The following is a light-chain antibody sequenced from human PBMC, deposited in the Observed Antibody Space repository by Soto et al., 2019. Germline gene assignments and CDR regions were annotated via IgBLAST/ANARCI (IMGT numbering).Light chain of an antibody. J-gene: IGKJ3*01. CDR1: QDISNY. V-gene: IGKV1-27*01. CDR3: QRYNSALQFT. CDR2: AAS. Sequence: GDRVTITCRASQDISNYLAWYQQKPGKAPNVLISAASTLQPGVPSRFSGSGSGTDFTLTISSLQSEDVATYYCQRYNSALQFTFGPGAKVDIK.